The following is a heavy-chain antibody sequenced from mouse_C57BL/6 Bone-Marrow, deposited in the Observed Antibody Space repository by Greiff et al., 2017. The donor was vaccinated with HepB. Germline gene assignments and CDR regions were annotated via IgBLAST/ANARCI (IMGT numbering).Heavy chain of an antibody. V-gene: IGHV1-81*01. D-gene: IGHD1-1*02. CDR2: IYPRSGNT. CDR3: ARGLGSKDWYFDV. CDR1: GYTFTSYG. J-gene: IGHJ1*03. Sequence: QVQLKESGAELARPGASVKLSCKASGYTFTSYGISWVKQSTGQGLEWIGEIYPRSGNTYYNEKFKGKATLTADKSSSTAYMELRSLTSEDSAVYFCARGLGSKDWYFDVWGTGTTVTVAS.